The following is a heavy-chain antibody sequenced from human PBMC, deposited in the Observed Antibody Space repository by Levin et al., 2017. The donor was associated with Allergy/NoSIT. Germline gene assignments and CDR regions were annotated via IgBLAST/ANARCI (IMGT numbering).Heavy chain of an antibody. Sequence: GGSLRLSCAASGFTFSSYAMSWVRQAPGKGLEWVSAISGDVGSTNYADSVKGRFTISRDNSKNTLYLQMNSLRAEDTALYYCAKDLQNGAGWYFDLWGRGTLVTVSS. D-gene: IGHD4-11*01. CDR2: ISGDVGST. CDR3: AKDLQNGAGWYFDL. V-gene: IGHV3-23*01. J-gene: IGHJ2*01. CDR1: GFTFSSYA.